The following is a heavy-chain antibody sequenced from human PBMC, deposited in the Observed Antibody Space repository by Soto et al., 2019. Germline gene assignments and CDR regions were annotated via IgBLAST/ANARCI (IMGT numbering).Heavy chain of an antibody. Sequence: VQLVESGGGVVQPGRSLRLSCVASGFTFSSYALHWVRQAPGKGLEWVAVTSYDGSNKYYADSVEGRFTISRDNSKNTLYLRTSSLTTDDTAMYYCARDWKTSATGLIDSWGQGTLVTVSS. D-gene: IGHD3-9*01. CDR3: ARDWKTSATGLIDS. V-gene: IGHV3-30-3*01. J-gene: IGHJ4*02. CDR2: TSYDGSNK. CDR1: GFTFSSYA.